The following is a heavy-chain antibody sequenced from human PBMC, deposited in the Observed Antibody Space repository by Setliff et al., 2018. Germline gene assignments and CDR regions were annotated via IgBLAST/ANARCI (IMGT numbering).Heavy chain of an antibody. V-gene: IGHV4-59*08. CDR1: GGAVSGDY. J-gene: IGHJ6*03. CDR3: AGARKLDYYYYMDV. Sequence: PSETLSLTCSVSGGAVSGDYWTWIRQPPGKGLEYIGYINYSGSTNYNPSLKSRVTISGDTSKNQVSLRLSSVTAADTAVYYCAGARKLDYYYYMDVWGKGTTVTVSS. CDR2: INYSGST.